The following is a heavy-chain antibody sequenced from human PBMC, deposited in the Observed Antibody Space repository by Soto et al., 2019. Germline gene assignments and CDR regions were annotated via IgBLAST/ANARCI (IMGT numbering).Heavy chain of an antibody. V-gene: IGHV4-31*03. J-gene: IGHJ4*02. Sequence: SETLSLTCPFSGCYINSGGFYWSWIRQHPGKGLEWIGYIYYSGSTYYNPSLKSRVIISVDTSKNQFSLRLRSVTAADTAVYYCARAASFYYDNTGYYHFDYWGQGSLVTVSS. D-gene: IGHD3-22*01. CDR1: GCYINSGGFY. CDR2: IYYSGST. CDR3: ARAASFYYDNTGYYHFDY.